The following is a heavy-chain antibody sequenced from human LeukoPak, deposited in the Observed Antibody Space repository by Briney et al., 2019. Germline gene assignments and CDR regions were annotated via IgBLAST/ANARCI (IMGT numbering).Heavy chain of an antibody. V-gene: IGHV1-2*02. CDR1: GYTFTGYY. CDR2: INPNSGGT. Sequence: ASVKVSCKASGYTFTGYYMRWVRQAPGQGLEWMGWINPNSGGTNYAQKFQGRVTMTRDASISTAYMELSRLRSDDTAVYYCARDLYGDYAFDYWGQGTLVTVSS. D-gene: IGHD4-17*01. J-gene: IGHJ4*02. CDR3: ARDLYGDYAFDY.